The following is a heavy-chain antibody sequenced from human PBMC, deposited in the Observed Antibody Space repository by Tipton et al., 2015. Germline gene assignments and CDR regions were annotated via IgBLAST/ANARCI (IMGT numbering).Heavy chain of an antibody. CDR2: IYHSGST. J-gene: IGHJ3*02. CDR1: GGSISSSSYY. V-gene: IGHV4-39*07. Sequence: TLSLTCTVSGGSISSSSYYWGWIRQPPGKGLEWIGNIYHSGSTYYNPSLKSRVTISVDTSKNQFSLKLSSVTAADTAVYYCARDKERWLQYWAFDIWGQGTMVTVSS. D-gene: IGHD5-24*01. CDR3: ARDKERWLQYWAFDI.